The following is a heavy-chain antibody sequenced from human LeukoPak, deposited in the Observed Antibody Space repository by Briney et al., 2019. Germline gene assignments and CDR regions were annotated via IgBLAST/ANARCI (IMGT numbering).Heavy chain of an antibody. CDR2: ISSSSSYI. D-gene: IGHD6-19*01. CDR3: ARDSGVGAVAGHFDY. V-gene: IGHV3-21*01. Sequence: PGGSLRLSCAASGFTFSSYSMNWVRQAPGKGLEWVSSISSSSSYIYYADSVKGRFTISRDNAKNSLYLQMNSLRAEDTAVYYCARDSGVGAVAGHFDYWGQGTLVTVSS. J-gene: IGHJ4*02. CDR1: GFTFSSYS.